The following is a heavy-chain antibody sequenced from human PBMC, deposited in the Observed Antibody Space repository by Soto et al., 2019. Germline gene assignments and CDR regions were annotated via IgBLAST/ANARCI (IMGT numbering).Heavy chain of an antibody. D-gene: IGHD3-10*01. CDR1: GGSISSSSYY. J-gene: IGHJ6*02. V-gene: IGHV4-39*07. CDR2: IYYSGST. Sequence: SVLLSLPGTVSGGSISSSSYYWDWIRQPPGKGLEWIGSIYYSGSTYYNPSLKSRVTISVDTSKNQFSLKLSSVTAADTAVYYCARSLYTYYYGSGSPLPLYGMDVWGQGTTVTVAS. CDR3: ARSLYTYYYGSGSPLPLYGMDV.